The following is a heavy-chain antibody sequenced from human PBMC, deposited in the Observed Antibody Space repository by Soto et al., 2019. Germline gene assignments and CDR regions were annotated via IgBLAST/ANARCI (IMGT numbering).Heavy chain of an antibody. V-gene: IGHV1-3*01. J-gene: IGHJ4*02. CDR3: AADVGGYIYGLARHWGPGTLVTVSSGKGFPSETLSLTCTVSGGSFSSSNDYWVWIRQPPGNRDY. Sequence: ASVKVSCKASGYTFSSYAMHWVRQAPGQRLEWMGWINAGNGNTKYSQKFQGRVTISRDMSTSTAYMELSSLRPEDTAVYYCAADVGGYIYGLARHWGPGTLVTVSSGKGFPSETLSLTCTVSGGSFSSSNDYWVWIRQPPGNRDYWGQGTLVTVSS. CDR2: INAGNGNT. D-gene: IGHD2-8*02. CDR1: GYTFSSYA.